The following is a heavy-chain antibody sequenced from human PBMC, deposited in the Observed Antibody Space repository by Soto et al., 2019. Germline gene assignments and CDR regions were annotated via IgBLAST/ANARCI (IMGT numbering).Heavy chain of an antibody. Sequence: PGGSLRLSCAASGFTFTKYAMTWVRQAPGKGLEWVSALASSGDNTYYADSVKGRFAISRDISKNMVFLQMNSLRAEDTAIYYCARVAGALLPFDYWGQGILVTVSS. V-gene: IGHV3-23*01. J-gene: IGHJ4*02. CDR2: LASSGDNT. CDR1: GFTFTKYA. CDR3: ARVAGALLPFDY. D-gene: IGHD7-27*01.